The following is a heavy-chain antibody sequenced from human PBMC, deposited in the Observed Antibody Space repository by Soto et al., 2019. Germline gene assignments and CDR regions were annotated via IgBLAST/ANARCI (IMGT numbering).Heavy chain of an antibody. CDR1: GFTFSSCG. J-gene: IGHJ4*02. V-gene: IGHV3-30*18. Sequence: QVQLVESGGGVVQPGRSLRLSCAASGFTFSSCGMHWVRQAPGKGLEWGAVISYDGSNKYYADSVKGRFTISRDNSKNTLYLQMNSLRAENTAVYYCAKDSPWTVDLFDRLPDDYWGQGTLVTVSS. D-gene: IGHD3-9*01. CDR2: ISYDGSNK. CDR3: AKDSPWTVDLFDRLPDDY.